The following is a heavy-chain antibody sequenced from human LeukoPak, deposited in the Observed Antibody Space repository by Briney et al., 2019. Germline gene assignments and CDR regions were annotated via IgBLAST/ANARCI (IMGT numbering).Heavy chain of an antibody. D-gene: IGHD5-24*01. CDR3: ARDRAID. CDR1: GFTFTSYG. Sequence: PGRSLRLSCATSGFTFTSYGMHWVRQAPGKGLEWVAVIWYDGSNKYYADSVKGRFTISRDDSKNTLYLQMNSLRAEDTAVYYCARDRAIDWGRGTLVTVSS. J-gene: IGHJ4*02. V-gene: IGHV3-33*01. CDR2: IWYDGSNK.